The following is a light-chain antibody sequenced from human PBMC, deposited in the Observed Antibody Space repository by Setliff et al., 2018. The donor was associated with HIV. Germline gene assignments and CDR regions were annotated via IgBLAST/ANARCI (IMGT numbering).Light chain of an antibody. CDR1: SSNIGNNV. CDR3: ATWDDTLNGRV. J-gene: IGLJ1*01. CDR2: YDD. Sequence: QSALAQPPSVSGVPRQRVTISCSGSSSNIGNNVVNWYQQIPGKAPRLLIYYDDLVPSGVSDRFSGSKSGTSASLAISGLRSEDEADYYCATWDDTLNGRVFGTGTKVTVL. V-gene: IGLV1-36*01.